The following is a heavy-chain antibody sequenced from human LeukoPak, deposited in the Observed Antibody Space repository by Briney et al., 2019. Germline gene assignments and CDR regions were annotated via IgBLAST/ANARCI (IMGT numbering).Heavy chain of an antibody. J-gene: IGHJ4*02. Sequence: ASVKVSCKASGYTFTSYGISWVRQAPGQGLEWMGWINTYNGNTNYVQKFQGRVTMTTDTSTSTAYMELRSLRSDDTAVYYCARDWSHMTQPDYWGQGTLVTVSS. CDR3: ARDWSHMTQPDY. CDR2: INTYNGNT. V-gene: IGHV1-18*01. CDR1: GYTFTSYG. D-gene: IGHD5-18*01.